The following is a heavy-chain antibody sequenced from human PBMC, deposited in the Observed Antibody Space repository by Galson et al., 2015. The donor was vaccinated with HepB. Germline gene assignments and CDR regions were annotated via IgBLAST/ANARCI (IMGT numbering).Heavy chain of an antibody. V-gene: IGHV3-21*01. CDR1: GFTFSSYS. J-gene: IGHJ3*02. CDR3: ARVAGRGLRESFDI. Sequence: SLRLSCAASGFTFSSYSMNWVRQAPGKGLEWVSSISSSSSYIYYADSVKGRFTISRDNAKNSLYLQMNSLRAEDTAVYYCARVAGRGLRESFDIWGQGTMVTVSS. CDR2: ISSSSSYI. D-gene: IGHD3-16*01.